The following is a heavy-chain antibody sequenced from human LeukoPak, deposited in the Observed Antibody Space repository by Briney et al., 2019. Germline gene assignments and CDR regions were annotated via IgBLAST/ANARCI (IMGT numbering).Heavy chain of an antibody. CDR2: IYYSGST. V-gene: IGHV4-30-4*01. Sequence: SQTLSLTCTVSGGSISSGDYYWSWIRQPPGKGLEWIGYIYYSGSTYYNPSLKSRVTISVDTSKNQFSLKLSSVTAADTAVYYCARGPLYCSSTSCYRGAPAEWGQGTLVTVSS. CDR3: ARGPLYCSSTSCYRGAPAE. CDR1: GGSISSGDYY. D-gene: IGHD2-2*01. J-gene: IGHJ4*02.